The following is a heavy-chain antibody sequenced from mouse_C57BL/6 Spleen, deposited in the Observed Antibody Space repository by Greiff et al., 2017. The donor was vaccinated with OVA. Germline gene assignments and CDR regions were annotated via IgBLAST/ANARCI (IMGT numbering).Heavy chain of an antibody. CDR1: GYTFTSYW. CDR3: ARSDYDYDPYAMDY. D-gene: IGHD2-4*01. Sequence: QVQLQQSGAELVKPGASVKLSCKASGYTFTSYWMHWVKQRPGQGLEWIGMIHPNSGSTNYNEKFKSKATLTVDKSSSTAYMQLSSLTSEDSAVYYCARSDYDYDPYAMDYWGQGTSVTVSS. V-gene: IGHV1-64*01. J-gene: IGHJ4*01. CDR2: IHPNSGST.